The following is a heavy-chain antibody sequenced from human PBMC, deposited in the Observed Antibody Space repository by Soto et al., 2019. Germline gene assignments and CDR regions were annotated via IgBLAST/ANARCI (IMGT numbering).Heavy chain of an antibody. Sequence: QVQLVQSGAEVKKPGDSVKVSCKASGYTFGHFYITWVRQAPGQGLEWMGAISPHNRNTNYAEKFRGRVTMTTDTSTTTAYMELRSLRSDDTAVYYCARDEGGYDILTGYYKAHHFDQWGQGALVIVSS. D-gene: IGHD3-9*01. CDR3: ARDEGGYDILTGYYKAHHFDQ. V-gene: IGHV1-18*01. J-gene: IGHJ4*02. CDR1: GYTFGHFY. CDR2: ISPHNRNT.